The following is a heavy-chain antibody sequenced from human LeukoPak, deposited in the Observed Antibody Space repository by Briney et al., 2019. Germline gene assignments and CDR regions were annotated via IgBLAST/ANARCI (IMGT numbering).Heavy chain of an antibody. J-gene: IGHJ4*02. CDR3: AREGAAAPLDY. D-gene: IGHD6-13*01. CDR1: GGSISSSSYY. Sequence: PSETLSLTCSVSGGSISSSSYYWGWIRQPPGKGLEWIGSIYYSGSTYYNPSLKSRVTISVDTSKNQFSLKLSSVTAADTAVYYCAREGAAAPLDYWGQGTLVTVSS. CDR2: IYYSGST. V-gene: IGHV4-39*07.